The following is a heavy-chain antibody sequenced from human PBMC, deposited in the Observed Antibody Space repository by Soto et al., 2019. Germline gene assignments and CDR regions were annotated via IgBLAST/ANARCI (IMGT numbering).Heavy chain of an antibody. V-gene: IGHV4-39*01. J-gene: IGHJ3*02. CDR1: GGSISSSSYY. CDR2: IYYSGST. Sequence: SETLSLTCTVSGGSISSSSYYWGWIRQPPGKGLEWIGSIYYSGSTYYNPSLKSRVTISVDTSKNQFSLKLSSVTAADTAVYYCARRVEVGAFDIWGQGTTVTVSS. CDR3: ARRVEVGAFDI. D-gene: IGHD2-21*01.